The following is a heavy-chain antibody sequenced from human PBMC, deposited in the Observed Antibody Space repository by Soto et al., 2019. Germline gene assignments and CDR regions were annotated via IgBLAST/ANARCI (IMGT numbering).Heavy chain of an antibody. CDR3: AIPSKWDYVYYCSGMDV. D-gene: IGHD3-16*01. J-gene: IGHJ6*02. V-gene: IGHV1-69*01. CDR2: FIPLYETA. Sequence: QVQLVQSGAEVKKPGSSVKVSCKASGGTFSIYAISWVRQAPGQGLEWMGGFIPLYETANYAQKFQGRVSLPAEHCTCPAHMELSSMRSVDRAVYYYAIPSKWDYVYYCSGMDVWGQGTTVPVSS. CDR1: GGTFSIYA.